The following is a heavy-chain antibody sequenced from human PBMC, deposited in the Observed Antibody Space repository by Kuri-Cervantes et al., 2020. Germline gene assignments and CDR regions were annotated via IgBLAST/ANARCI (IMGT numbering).Heavy chain of an antibody. CDR1: GFTLSSYS. V-gene: IGHV3-48*01. Sequence: ETLSLTCAASGFTLSSYSMNWVRQAPGKGLEWVSYISSSSSTIYYADSVKGRFTISRDNAKNSLYLQMNSLRAEDTAVYYCARARPQDYWGQGTLVTVSS. J-gene: IGHJ4*02. CDR3: ARARPQDY. CDR2: ISSSSSTI.